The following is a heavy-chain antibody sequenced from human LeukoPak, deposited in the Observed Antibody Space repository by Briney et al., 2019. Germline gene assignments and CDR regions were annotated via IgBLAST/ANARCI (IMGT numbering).Heavy chain of an antibody. D-gene: IGHD3-10*01. CDR3: AKWAYYGSGSYYDY. CDR1: GFTFSSYG. Sequence: GGSLRLSCAASGFTFSSYGMHWVRQAAGKGLEWVAVISYDGSNKYYADSVKGRFTISRDNSKNTLYLQMNSLRAEDTAVYYCAKWAYYGSGSYYDYWGQGTLVTVSS. CDR2: ISYDGSNK. J-gene: IGHJ4*02. V-gene: IGHV3-30*18.